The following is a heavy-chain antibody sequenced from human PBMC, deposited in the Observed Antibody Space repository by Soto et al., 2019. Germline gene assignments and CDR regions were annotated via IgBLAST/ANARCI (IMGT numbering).Heavy chain of an antibody. J-gene: IGHJ4*02. V-gene: IGHV4-59*01. D-gene: IGHD6-19*01. Sequence: QVQLQESGPGLVKPSETLSLNCTVSGGPISSYYWSWIRQSPGKGLEWIGYIYYSGSTNYNPSLKSRVTISVDTSKNQFSLELSSVTAADTAVYYCARGSSGWPPRFWGQGTLVTVSS. CDR1: GGPISSYY. CDR3: ARGSSGWPPRF. CDR2: IYYSGST.